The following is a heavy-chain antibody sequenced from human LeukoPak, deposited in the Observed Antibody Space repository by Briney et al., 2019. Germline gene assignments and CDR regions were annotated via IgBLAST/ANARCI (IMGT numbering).Heavy chain of an antibody. CDR2: IYYSGST. Sequence: SETLSLTCTVSGGSISSSSYYWGWIRQPPGKGLEWIGSIYYSGSTSYNPSLKSRVTISVDTSKNQFSLKLSSVTAADTAVYYCARGAYSTGQLYYYYYYGMDVWGQGTTVTVSS. D-gene: IGHD5-18*01. J-gene: IGHJ6*02. CDR3: ARGAYSTGQLYYYYYYGMDV. V-gene: IGHV4-39*07. CDR1: GGSISSSSYY.